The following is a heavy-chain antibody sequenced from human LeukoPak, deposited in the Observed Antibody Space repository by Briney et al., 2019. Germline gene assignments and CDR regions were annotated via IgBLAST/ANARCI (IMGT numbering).Heavy chain of an antibody. V-gene: IGHV4-61*08. CDR1: GGSISSGDYY. Sequence: SETLSLTYTVSGGSISSGDYYWSWIRQPPGKGLEWIGYIYYSGSTNYNPSLKSRVTISVDTSKNQFSLKLSSVTAADTAVYYCARLQVGATTRVDAFDIWGQGTMVTVSS. J-gene: IGHJ3*02. D-gene: IGHD1-26*01. CDR2: IYYSGST. CDR3: ARLQVGATTRVDAFDI.